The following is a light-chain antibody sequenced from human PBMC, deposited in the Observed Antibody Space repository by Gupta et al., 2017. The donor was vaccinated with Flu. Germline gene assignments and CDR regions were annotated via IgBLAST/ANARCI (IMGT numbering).Light chain of an antibody. CDR2: SAS. CDR3: QQRSSWPVT. Sequence: PATLSLSPGERATLSCRASQSVGNFLAWYQQKPGQPPRLLMCSASTRTTGIPARFSGNGSGTDFSLTISSREPEDFAVYYCQQRSSWPVTFGQGTMVEIK. J-gene: IGKJ1*01. CDR1: QSVGNF. V-gene: IGKV3-11*01.